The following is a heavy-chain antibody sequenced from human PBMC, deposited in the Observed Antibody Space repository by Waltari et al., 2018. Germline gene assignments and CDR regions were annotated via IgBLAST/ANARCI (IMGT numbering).Heavy chain of an antibody. CDR1: GGSISSYY. CDR2: IYYSGGT. CDR3: ARITTIYFDY. D-gene: IGHD3-3*01. J-gene: IGHJ4*02. V-gene: IGHV4-59*01. Sequence: QVQLQASGPGVVKPSGTLSVTCTVPGGSISSYYWSWIRQPPGKGLEWIWYIYYSGGTNYNPSLKSRVTISVDTSKNQFSLKLSSVTAADTAVYYCARITTIYFDYWGQGTLVTVSS.